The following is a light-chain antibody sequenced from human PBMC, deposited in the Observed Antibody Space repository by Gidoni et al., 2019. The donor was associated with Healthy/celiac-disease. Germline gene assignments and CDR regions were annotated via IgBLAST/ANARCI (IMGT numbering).Light chain of an antibody. CDR2: GAS. CDR3: QQYNNWR. V-gene: IGKV3-15*01. J-gene: IGKJ1*01. Sequence: EIVMTQSPATLSVSRGERATLSCRASQSVSSNLAWYQQKPGQAPRLLIYGASTRATGIPARFSGSGSGTEFTLTISSLQSEDFAVYYCQQYNNWRFGQGTKVEIK. CDR1: QSVSSN.